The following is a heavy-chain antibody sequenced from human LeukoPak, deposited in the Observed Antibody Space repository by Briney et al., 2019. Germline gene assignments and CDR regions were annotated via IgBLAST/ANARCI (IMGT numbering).Heavy chain of an antibody. V-gene: IGHV3-74*01. CDR3: ARGGFHHGFDI. CDR1: GFTFVRYW. D-gene: IGHD3-10*01. CDR2: IDSDGSDT. Sequence: GGSLRLSCAASGFTFVRYWMHWVRQAPGEGLLWVSRIDSDGSDTIYAGSVKGRFTISRDNAKNTLYLQMNSLRADDTAVYYCARGGFHHGFDIWGQGTMVTVSS. J-gene: IGHJ3*02.